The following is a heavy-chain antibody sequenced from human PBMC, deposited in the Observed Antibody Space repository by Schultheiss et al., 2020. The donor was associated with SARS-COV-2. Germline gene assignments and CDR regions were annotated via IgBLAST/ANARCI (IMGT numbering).Heavy chain of an antibody. D-gene: IGHD6-13*01. Sequence: SETLSLTCTVSGGSISSYYWSWIRQPPGMGLEWIGYIHSSGTTNYSPSLKSRVTISEDTSKNQFSLKLSSVTAADTAVYYCARDWQPVDYWGQGTLVTVSS. CDR2: IHSSGTT. V-gene: IGHV4-59*01. CDR3: ARDWQPVDY. CDR1: GGSISSYY. J-gene: IGHJ4*02.